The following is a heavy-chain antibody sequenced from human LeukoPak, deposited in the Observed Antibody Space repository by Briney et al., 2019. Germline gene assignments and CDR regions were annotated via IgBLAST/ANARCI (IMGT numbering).Heavy chain of an antibody. CDR1: GYTFTGYY. J-gene: IGHJ6*04. CDR3: ARDLRSGWTHGMDV. D-gene: IGHD6-19*01. Sequence: ASVKVSCKASGYTFTGYYMHWVRQAPGQGLEWMGWINPNSGGTNYAQKFQGWVTMTRDTSISTAYMELSRLRSDDTAVYYCARDLRSGWTHGMDVWGKGTTVTVPS. V-gene: IGHV1-2*04. CDR2: INPNSGGT.